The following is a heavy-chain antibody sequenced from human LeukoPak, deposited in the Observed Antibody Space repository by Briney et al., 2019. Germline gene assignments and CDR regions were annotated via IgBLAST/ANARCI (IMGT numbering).Heavy chain of an antibody. CDR1: GITFSGYG. D-gene: IGHD3-10*01. J-gene: IGHJ4*02. V-gene: IGHV3-74*01. Sequence: GGSLRLSCAASGITFSGYGMHWVRQPPGEGLVWVSRINSDGSTTNYADSVKDRFTISRDNAKNTLYPQMSSLRAEDTAVYYCGRDPFGSGSSWGQGTLVTVSS. CDR2: INSDGSTT. CDR3: GRDPFGSGSS.